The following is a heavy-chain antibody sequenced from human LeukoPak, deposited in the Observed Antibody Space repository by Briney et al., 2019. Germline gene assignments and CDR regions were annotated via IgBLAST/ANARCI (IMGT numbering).Heavy chain of an antibody. CDR1: GYTFTDYY. CDR3: ARGRYCSETSCSDFDS. V-gene: IGHV1-2*02. Sequence: ASVKLSCKASGYTFTDYYMHWVRQAPGPGLDWIAWINPNSGGTDYAQKFQGRVTMIRDTSISTAYMELSRLTSDDTAVYYCARGRYCSETSCSDFDSWGQGTLVTVSS. J-gene: IGHJ4*02. CDR2: INPNSGGT. D-gene: IGHD2-2*01.